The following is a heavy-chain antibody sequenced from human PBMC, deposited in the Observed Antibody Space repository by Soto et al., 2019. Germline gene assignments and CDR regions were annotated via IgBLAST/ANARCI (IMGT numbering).Heavy chain of an antibody. D-gene: IGHD2-21*02. J-gene: IGHJ5*02. Sequence: XTLSLPCPVPGGSVLAFQWTWVRQPPGKGLELVAFLCHGGSTDYNPSVKGRVAMSLDTSKNQVSLKFRSVTAADSAVYYCAVLRPDTNCGSGYCPNWFDPWGQGTQVTVSS. CDR3: AVLRPDTNCGSGYCPNWFDP. V-gene: IGHV4-59*02. CDR1: GGSVLAFQ. CDR2: LCHGGST.